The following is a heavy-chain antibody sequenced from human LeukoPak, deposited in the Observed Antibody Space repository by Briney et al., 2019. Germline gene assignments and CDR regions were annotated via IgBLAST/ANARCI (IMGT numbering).Heavy chain of an antibody. CDR3: ARERGNYDILTDYYEGNGFDP. Sequence: ASVKVSCKASGYTFTGYYMHWVRQAPGQGLEWMGWINPNSGGTNYAQKFQGTVTMTRDTSISTAYMELTRLRFDDTAVYYCARERGNYDILTDYYEGNGFDPWGQGTLVTVSS. V-gene: IGHV1-2*02. D-gene: IGHD3-9*01. J-gene: IGHJ5*02. CDR1: GYTFTGYY. CDR2: INPNSGGT.